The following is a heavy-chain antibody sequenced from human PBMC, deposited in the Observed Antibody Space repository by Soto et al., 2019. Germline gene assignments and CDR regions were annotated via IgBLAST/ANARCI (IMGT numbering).Heavy chain of an antibody. D-gene: IGHD6-6*01. Sequence: GDSVQVSCKASGYTFTSYYMHWVRQAPGQGLEWMGIINPSGGSTSYAQKFQGRVTMTRDTSTSTVYMELSSLRSEDTAVYYCARGSSSDYYYYGMDGWGQGTTVTVSS. V-gene: IGHV1-46*01. J-gene: IGHJ6*02. CDR1: GYTFTSYY. CDR2: INPSGGST. CDR3: ARGSSSDYYYYGMDG.